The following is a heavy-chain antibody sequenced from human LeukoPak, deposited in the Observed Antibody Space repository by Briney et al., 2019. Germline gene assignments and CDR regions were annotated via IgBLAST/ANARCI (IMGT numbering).Heavy chain of an antibody. CDR2: ISSSSSYI. J-gene: IGHJ3*01. D-gene: IGHD2-8*01. CDR3: AKGKINHNGAFDA. Sequence: TGGSLRLSCAASGFTFSSYSMNWVRQAPGKGLEWVSSISSSSSYIYYADSVKGRFTISRDNAKNSLYLQMNSLRVEDTAVYYCAKGKINHNGAFDAWGQGTRVTVSS. V-gene: IGHV3-21*04. CDR1: GFTFSSYS.